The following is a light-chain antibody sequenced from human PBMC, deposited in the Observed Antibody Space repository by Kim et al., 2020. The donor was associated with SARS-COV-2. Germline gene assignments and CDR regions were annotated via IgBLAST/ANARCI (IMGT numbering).Light chain of an antibody. CDR2: TNN. V-gene: IGLV1-44*01. CDR1: SSNIGSNP. CDR3: AAWDDSLNGVV. J-gene: IGLJ2*01. Sequence: ELTQPPSSSGTPGQRVTISCSGSSSNIGSNPVNWYQQFPGTAPKLLIYTNNQWPSGVPDRFSGSKSGTSASLAISGLQSEDEADYYCAAWDDSLNGVVFGGGTQLTVL.